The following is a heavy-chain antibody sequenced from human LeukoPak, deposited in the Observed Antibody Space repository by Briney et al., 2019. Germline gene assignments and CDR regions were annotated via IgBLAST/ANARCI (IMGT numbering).Heavy chain of an antibody. D-gene: IGHD6-13*01. CDR3: AKGGSSWYEVYYFDY. CDR1: GFTFSSYA. V-gene: IGHV3-23*01. J-gene: IGHJ4*02. CDR2: ISGSGGST. Sequence: GGSLRLSCAASGFTFSSYAMTWVRQAPGKGLEWVSAISGSGGSTYYADSVKGRFTISRDNSKNTLYLQMNSLRAEDTAVYYCAKGGSSWYEVYYFDYWGQGTLVTISS.